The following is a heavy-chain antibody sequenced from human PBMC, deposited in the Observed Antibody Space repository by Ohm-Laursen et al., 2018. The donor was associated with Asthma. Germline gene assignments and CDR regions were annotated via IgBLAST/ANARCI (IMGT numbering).Heavy chain of an antibody. V-gene: IGHV3-13*01. CDR3: AREGYGSGRFFDY. Sequence: GSLRLSCAASGFTFSSYAMHWVRQATGKGLEWVSAIGTAGDTYYPGSVKGRFTISREKAKNSLYLQMNSLRAEDTAVYYCAREGYGSGRFFDYWGQGTLVTVSS. CDR1: GFTFSSYA. J-gene: IGHJ4*02. D-gene: IGHD3-10*01. CDR2: IGTAGDT.